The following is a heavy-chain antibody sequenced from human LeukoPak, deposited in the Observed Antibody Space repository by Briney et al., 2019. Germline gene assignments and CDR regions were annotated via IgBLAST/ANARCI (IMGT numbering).Heavy chain of an antibody. CDR1: GFTFDDYA. J-gene: IGHJ5*02. CDR3: ARTSGWYNWFDP. D-gene: IGHD6-19*01. CDR2: ISGGGGST. V-gene: IGHV3-43*02. Sequence: GGSLRLSCAASGFTFDDYAMHWVRQAPGKGLEWVSLISGGGGSTYYADSVKGRFTISRDNSKNSLYLQMNSLRTEDTALYYCARTSGWYNWFDPWGQGTLVTVSS.